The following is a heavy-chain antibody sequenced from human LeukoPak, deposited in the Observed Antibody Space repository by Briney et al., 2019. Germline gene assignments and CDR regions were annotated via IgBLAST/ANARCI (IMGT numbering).Heavy chain of an antibody. CDR1: GGSFSGYY. D-gene: IGHD3-22*01. V-gene: IGHV4-34*01. CDR3: ARGLSYYYDSSGYPNWFDP. J-gene: IGHJ5*02. Sequence: PSETLSLTCAVYGGSFSGYYWSWIRQPPGKGLEWIGEINHSGSTNYNPSLKSRVTILVDTSKNQFSLKLSSVTAADTAVYYCARGLSYYYDSSGYPNWFDPWGQGTLVTVSS. CDR2: INHSGST.